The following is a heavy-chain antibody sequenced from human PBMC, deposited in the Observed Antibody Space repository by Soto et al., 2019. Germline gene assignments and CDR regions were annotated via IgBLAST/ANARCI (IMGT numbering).Heavy chain of an antibody. CDR2: IYYTGST. CDR1: GGSINSGGYY. J-gene: IGHJ4*02. CDR3: ARAHRQSGYSSSWVFDS. Sequence: QVQLQESGPGLVKPSQTLSLICTVSGGSINSGGYYWSWIRQHSGKGLEWIGYIYYTGSTYYNPFLRSRVTISAGASRNQFSLKLSSVTAADTAVYFRARAHRQSGYSSSWVFDSWGQGTLLNVSS. V-gene: IGHV4-31*03. D-gene: IGHD6-13*01.